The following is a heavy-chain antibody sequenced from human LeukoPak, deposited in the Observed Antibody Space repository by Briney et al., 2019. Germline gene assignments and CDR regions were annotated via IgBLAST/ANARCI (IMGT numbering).Heavy chain of an antibody. CDR3: ARDYNGVEIVVVVAATNWFGR. D-gene: IGHD2-15*01. CDR1: GYTFTSYG. V-gene: IGHV1-18*01. Sequence: GASVKVSCKASGYTFTSYGISWVRQAPGQGLEWMGWISAYNGNTNYAQKLQGRVTMTTDTSTSTAYMELRSLRSDDTAVYYCARDYNGVEIVVVVAATNWFGRWGQGSLVTVSS. J-gene: IGHJ5*02. CDR2: ISAYNGNT.